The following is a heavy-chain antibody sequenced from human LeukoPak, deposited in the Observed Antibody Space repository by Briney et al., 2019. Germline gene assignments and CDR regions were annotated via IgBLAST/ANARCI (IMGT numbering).Heavy chain of an antibody. CDR3: ARGSHYGSGRLFDY. CDR2: ISYSGRT. V-gene: IGHV4-59*01. CDR1: GDSFSTYY. Sequence: PSETLSLTCTVSGDSFSTYYWSWIRQPPGKGLEWIGYISYSGRTNYSPSLRSRVTLSLDTSKSQFSLKLSSVTAADPAFYSCARGSHYGSGRLFDYWGQGTLVTVSS. J-gene: IGHJ4*02. D-gene: IGHD3-10*01.